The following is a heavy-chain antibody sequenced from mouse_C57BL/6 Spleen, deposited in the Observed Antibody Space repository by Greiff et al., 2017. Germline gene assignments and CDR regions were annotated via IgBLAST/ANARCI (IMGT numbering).Heavy chain of an antibody. D-gene: IGHD2-4*01. J-gene: IGHJ4*01. V-gene: IGHV3-6*01. CDR3: ARKSEGYDYLSMDY. CDR1: GYSITSGYY. Sequence: EVQLVESGPGLVKPSQSLSLTCSVTGYSITSGYYWNWIRQFPGNKLEWMGYISYDGSNNYNPSLKNRISITRDTSKNQFFLKLNSVTTEDTATYYCARKSEGYDYLSMDYWGQGTSVTVSS. CDR2: ISYDGSN.